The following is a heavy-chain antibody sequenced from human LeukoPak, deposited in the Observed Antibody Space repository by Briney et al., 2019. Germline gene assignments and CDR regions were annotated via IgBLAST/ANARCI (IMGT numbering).Heavy chain of an antibody. Sequence: GGSLRLSCAAPVFTVSSNYMSWVRQAPGTGLEWVSVIYSGGSTYYADSVKGRFTISRDNSKNTLYLQMNSLRAEDTAVYYCARDSGWGAFDIWGQGTMVTVSS. CDR1: VFTVSSNY. J-gene: IGHJ3*02. CDR2: IYSGGST. V-gene: IGHV3-53*01. D-gene: IGHD6-19*01. CDR3: ARDSGWGAFDI.